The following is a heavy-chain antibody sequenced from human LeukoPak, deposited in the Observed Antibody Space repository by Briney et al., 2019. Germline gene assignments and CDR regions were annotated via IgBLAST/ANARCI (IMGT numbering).Heavy chain of an antibody. V-gene: IGHV7-4-1*02. CDR2: INTNTGNP. CDR1: GYTCTSYA. CDR3: ARSVQAEWLLYYYYYYGMDV. Sequence: ASVKVSCKASGYTCTSYAMNWVRQAPGQGLEWMGWINTNTGNPTYAQGFTGRFVFSLDTSVSTAYLQISSLKAEDTAVYYCARSVQAEWLLYYYYYYGMDVWGQGTTVTVSS. J-gene: IGHJ6*02. D-gene: IGHD3-3*01.